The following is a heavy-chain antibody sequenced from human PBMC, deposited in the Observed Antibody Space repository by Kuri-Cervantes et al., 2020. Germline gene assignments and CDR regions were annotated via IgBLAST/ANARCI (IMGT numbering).Heavy chain of an antibody. V-gene: IGHV4-38-2*01. D-gene: IGHD3-10*01. J-gene: IGHJ5*02. CDR1: GYSISSGYY. CDR2: IYHSGST. Sequence: GSLRLSCAVSGYSISSGYYWGWIRQPPGKGLEWIGSIYHSGSTYYNPSLKSRVTISVDTSKNQFSLKLSSVTAADTAVYYCARVNMGGWFDPWGQGTLVTVSS. CDR3: ARVNMGGWFDP.